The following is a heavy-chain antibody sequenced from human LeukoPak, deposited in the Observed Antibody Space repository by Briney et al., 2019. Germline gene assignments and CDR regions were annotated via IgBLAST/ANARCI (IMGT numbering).Heavy chain of an antibody. J-gene: IGHJ4*02. CDR2: ITGSGGST. CDR3: AKDRGSSWFADFDY. V-gene: IGHV3-23*01. D-gene: IGHD6-13*01. Sequence: TGGSLRLSCAASGXTLSSYGVSWVRQAPGKGLEWVSAITGSGGSTTHANSVKGRFTISRDNSKNTLYLQMSSLRVEDTAVYYCAKDRGSSWFADFDYWGQGTLVTVSS. CDR1: GXTLSSYG.